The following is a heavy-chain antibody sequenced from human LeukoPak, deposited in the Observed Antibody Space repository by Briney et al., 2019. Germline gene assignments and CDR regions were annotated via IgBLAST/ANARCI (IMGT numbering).Heavy chain of an antibody. CDR2: IYYSGST. CDR3: ARYCTSTTCILRGFDY. V-gene: IGHV4-39*07. J-gene: IGHJ4*02. D-gene: IGHD2-2*01. Sequence: PSETLSLTCTVSGGSISSSSYYWGWIRQPPGKGLEWIGSIYYSGSTYYNPSLKSRVTISVDKSKNQFSLKLSSVTAADTAVYYCARYCTSTTCILRGFDYWGQGTLVTVFS. CDR1: GGSISSSSYY.